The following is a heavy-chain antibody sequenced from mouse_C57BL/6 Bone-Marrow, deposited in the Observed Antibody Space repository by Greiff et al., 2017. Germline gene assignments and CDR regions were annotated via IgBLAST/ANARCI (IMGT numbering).Heavy chain of an antibody. Sequence: QVQLKQSGPGLVQPSQSLSITCTVSGFSLTSYGVHWVRQSPGKGLEWLGVIWSGGSTDYNAAFISRLSISKDNSKSQVFFKMNSLQADDTAIYYCARRGRSWFAYWGQGTLVTVSA. J-gene: IGHJ3*01. CDR2: IWSGGST. D-gene: IGHD1-1*01. V-gene: IGHV2-2*01. CDR1: GFSLTSYG. CDR3: ARRGRSWFAY.